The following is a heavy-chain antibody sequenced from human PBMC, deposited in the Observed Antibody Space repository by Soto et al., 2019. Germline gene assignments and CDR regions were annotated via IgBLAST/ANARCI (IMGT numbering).Heavy chain of an antibody. J-gene: IGHJ3*02. Sequence: GGSLRLSCAASGFTFSSYAMHWVRQAPGKGLEWVAVISYDGSNKYYADSVKGRFTISRDNSKNTLYLQMNSLRAEDTAVYYCARVSYYGSGSYYSWSPGAFDIWGQGTMVTVS. CDR2: ISYDGSNK. CDR3: ARVSYYGSGSYYSWSPGAFDI. V-gene: IGHV3-30-3*01. D-gene: IGHD3-10*01. CDR1: GFTFSSYA.